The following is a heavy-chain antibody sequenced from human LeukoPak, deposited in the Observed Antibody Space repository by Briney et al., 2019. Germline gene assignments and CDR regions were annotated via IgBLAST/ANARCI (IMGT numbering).Heavy chain of an antibody. CDR3: ANYDSSGYYTFAF. CDR2: IHYSGIT. CDR1: GGSISSGGYY. D-gene: IGHD3-22*01. V-gene: IGHV4-31*03. J-gene: IGHJ4*02. Sequence: SETLSLTCTVSGGSISSGGYYWSWIRQHPGEGLEWIGYIHYSGITYYNPSLKSRVTISVAMSKNQFSLKLTSVTAADTAVYYCANYDSSGYYTFAFWGQGTLVTVSS.